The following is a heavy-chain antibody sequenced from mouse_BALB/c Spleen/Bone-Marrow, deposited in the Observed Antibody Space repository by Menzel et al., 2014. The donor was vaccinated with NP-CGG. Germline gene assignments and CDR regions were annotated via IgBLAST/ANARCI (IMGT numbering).Heavy chain of an antibody. CDR2: IDPSDSET. CDR3: ARSGGNYVAWFVY. J-gene: IGHJ3*01. D-gene: IGHD2-1*01. Sequence: VQRVESGAEVVKPGAPVKLSCKASGYTFTRYWMHWVRQRPGRGLEWIGKIDPSDSETHYNHEFKDKATLTVDKSSSTAYIQLSSLTSEDSAVYFCARSGGNYVAWFVYWGQGTLVTVSP. CDR1: GYTFTRYW. V-gene: IGHV1-69*02.